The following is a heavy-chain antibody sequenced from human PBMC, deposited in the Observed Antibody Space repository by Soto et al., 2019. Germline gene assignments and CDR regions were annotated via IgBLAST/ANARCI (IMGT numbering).Heavy chain of an antibody. J-gene: IGHJ4*02. Sequence: PGGSLRLSCAASGFTFSSYAMHWVRQAPGKGLEWVAVISYDGSNKYYADSVKGRFTISRDNSKNTLYLQMNSLRAEDTAVYYCARCGGDCYDSCPGAYWGQGTLVTVSS. CDR3: ARCGGDCYDSCPGAY. CDR1: GFTFSSYA. D-gene: IGHD2-21*02. CDR2: ISYDGSNK. V-gene: IGHV3-30-3*01.